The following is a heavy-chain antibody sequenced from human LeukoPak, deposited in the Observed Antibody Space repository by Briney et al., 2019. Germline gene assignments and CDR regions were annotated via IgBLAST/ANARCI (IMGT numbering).Heavy chain of an antibody. V-gene: IGHV4-39*01. CDR1: GGSISSSSYY. Sequence: SETLSLTCTVSGGSISSSSYYWGWIRQPPGKGLEWIGSIYYSGSTYYNPSLKSRVTISVGTSKNQFSLKLSSVTAADTAVYYCATTSPNVLLWFGELFYFDYWGQETLVTVSS. CDR2: IYYSGST. J-gene: IGHJ4*02. D-gene: IGHD3-10*01. CDR3: ATTSPNVLLWFGELFYFDY.